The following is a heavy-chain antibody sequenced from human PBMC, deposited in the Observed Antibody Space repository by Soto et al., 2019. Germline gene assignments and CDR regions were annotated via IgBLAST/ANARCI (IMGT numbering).Heavy chain of an antibody. D-gene: IGHD3-10*01. CDR1: GGYFSGYY. CDR3: ARGYFGSRSQ. Sequence: VQLQQWGAGLLKPSETLSLTCAVYGGYFSGYYWNWIRQPPGQGLVWIGQINHRGSPNYNPSLKSRVSISVDTAKYHGSMKLSSVTAADTAVYYCARGYFGSRSQGGQGTLVTVSS. V-gene: IGHV4-34*01. J-gene: IGHJ4*02. CDR2: INHRGSP.